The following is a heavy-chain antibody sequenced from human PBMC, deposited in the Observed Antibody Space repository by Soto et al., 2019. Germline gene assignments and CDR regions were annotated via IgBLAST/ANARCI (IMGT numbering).Heavy chain of an antibody. CDR1: GFPFSSYW. V-gene: IGHV3-74*01. D-gene: IGHD3-9*01. CDR3: AREYYGLLTGYYTDY. Sequence: EVQLVESGGDLVQRGGSLRLSCAASGFPFSSYWMHWVRHTPGKGLDWVARISGDGVTTYYADSVTGRFTVSRDNAKNTPSLQIIGLRAEDTAVYYCAREYYGLLTGYYTDYWGQGTLVSVPS. CDR2: ISGDGVTT. J-gene: IGHJ4*02.